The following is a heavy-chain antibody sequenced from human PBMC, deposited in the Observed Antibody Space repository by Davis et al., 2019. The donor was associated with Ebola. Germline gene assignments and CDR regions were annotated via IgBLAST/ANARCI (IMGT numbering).Heavy chain of an antibody. CDR1: GYTFTDYW. Sequence: GESLKISCTASGYTFTDYWITWVRQMPGKGLEWMGRIDTSDSYTNYSPSFQGHVTISADKSFSTAYLQWSSLKASDTAMNYCARQQWSRITGTENDSWGQGTLVTVSS. CDR2: IDTSDSYT. CDR3: ARQQWSRITGTENDS. J-gene: IGHJ4*02. V-gene: IGHV5-10-1*01. D-gene: IGHD1-7*01.